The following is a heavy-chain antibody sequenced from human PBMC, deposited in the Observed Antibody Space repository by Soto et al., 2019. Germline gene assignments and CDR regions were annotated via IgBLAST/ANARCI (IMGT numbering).Heavy chain of an antibody. V-gene: IGHV4-59*01. D-gene: IGHD5-12*01. Sequence: NPSETLSLTCTVSGGSISSYYWSWIRQPPGKGLEWIGYIYYSGSTNYNPSLKSRVTISVDTSKNQFSLKLSSVTAADTAVYYCAVGYNEPYYFDYWGQGTLVTVS. CDR3: AVGYNEPYYFDY. CDR1: GGSISSYY. J-gene: IGHJ4*02. CDR2: IYYSGST.